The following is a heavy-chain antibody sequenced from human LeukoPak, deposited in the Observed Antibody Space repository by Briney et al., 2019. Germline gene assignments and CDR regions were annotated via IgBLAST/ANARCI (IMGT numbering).Heavy chain of an antibody. CDR3: ASVTLRYCSGGSCYPDY. CDR2: ISSSSSYI. D-gene: IGHD2-15*01. V-gene: IGHV3-21*01. Sequence: GGSLRLSCAASGFTFSSYSMNWVRQAPGKGLEWVSSISSSSSYIYYADSVKGRFTIFRDNTKNSLYLQMNSLRAEDTAVYYCASVTLRYCSGGSCYPDYWGQGTLVTVSS. J-gene: IGHJ4*02. CDR1: GFTFSSYS.